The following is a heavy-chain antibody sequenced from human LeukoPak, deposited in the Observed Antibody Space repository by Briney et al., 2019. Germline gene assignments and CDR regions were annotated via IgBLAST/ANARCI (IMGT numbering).Heavy chain of an antibody. Sequence: GGSLRLSCAASGFTVSYYTMNWVRQAPGKGLEWSSSISFSGSYKYYADSVKGRFTISRDNAKNSLFLQMKSLRADDTAVYYCARETYCSGGSCYKGNAFDIWGQGTMVTVSS. D-gene: IGHD2-15*01. CDR3: ARETYCSGGSCYKGNAFDI. CDR2: ISFSGSYK. V-gene: IGHV3-21*01. CDR1: GFTVSYYT. J-gene: IGHJ3*02.